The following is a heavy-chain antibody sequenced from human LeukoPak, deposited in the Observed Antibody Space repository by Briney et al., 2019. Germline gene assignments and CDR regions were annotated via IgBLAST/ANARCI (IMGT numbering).Heavy chain of an antibody. CDR1: GGSISNSY. CDR2: ISYSGST. V-gene: IGHV4-59*01. D-gene: IGHD6-13*01. J-gene: IGHJ4*02. CDR3: AGEAAAGKFDY. Sequence: SETLSLTRTVSGGSISNSYWSWIRQPPGKGLEWIGYISYSGSTNYNPSLTSRVTISVDTSKNQFSLKLSSVTAADTAVYYCAGEAAAGKFDYWGQGTLVTVSS.